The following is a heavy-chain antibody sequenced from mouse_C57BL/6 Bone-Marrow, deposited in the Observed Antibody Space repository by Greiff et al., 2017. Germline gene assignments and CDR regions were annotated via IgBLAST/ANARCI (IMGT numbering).Heavy chain of an antibody. V-gene: IGHV5-4*01. Sequence: EVQLVESGGGLVKPGGSLKLSCAASGFTFSSYAMSWVRQTPEKGLEWVATISDGGSYTDYPDNVKGRFTISRDNAKNNLYLQMSHLKSEDTAMYYCARDRSLQRPYFDVWGTGTTVTVSS. CDR2: ISDGGSYT. CDR3: ARDRSLQRPYFDV. CDR1: GFTFSSYA. D-gene: IGHD6-5*01. J-gene: IGHJ1*03.